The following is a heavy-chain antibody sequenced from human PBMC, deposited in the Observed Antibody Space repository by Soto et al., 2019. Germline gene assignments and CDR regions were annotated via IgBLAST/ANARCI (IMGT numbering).Heavy chain of an antibody. Sequence: GGSLRLSSAASGFIFKVYWMHWVRQSPGKGLVWISRIYNDGTYSDYADSVRGRFTISRDNVNDTLYLQMNNLRAEDSGLYYCTRGPRPISTGTGAYWGQGTQVTVSS. V-gene: IGHV3-74*01. CDR3: TRGPRPISTGTGAY. CDR1: GFIFKVYW. CDR2: IYNDGTYS. J-gene: IGHJ4*02. D-gene: IGHD3-10*01.